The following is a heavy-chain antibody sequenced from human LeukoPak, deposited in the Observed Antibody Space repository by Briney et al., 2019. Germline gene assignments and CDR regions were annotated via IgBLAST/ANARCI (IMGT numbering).Heavy chain of an antibody. CDR2: VFTTGST. D-gene: IGHD3-10*01. CDR3: ARELVGYYGSGSLGFDI. V-gene: IGHV4-61*02. Sequence: SQTLSLTCAVSGGSLSSTSYYWSWIRQPAGKGLEWIGRVFTTGSTNYNPSLKSRVTISIDTSNNQVSLNLSSVTAADTAVYYCARELVGYYGSGSLGFDIWGQGTMVTVSS. CDR1: GGSLSSTSYY. J-gene: IGHJ3*02.